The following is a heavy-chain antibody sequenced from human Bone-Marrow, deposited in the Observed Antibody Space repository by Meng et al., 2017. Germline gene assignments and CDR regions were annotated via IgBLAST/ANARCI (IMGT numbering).Heavy chain of an antibody. CDR3: ARFTCYYDSSGYYYYYYGMDV. Sequence: SETLSLTCTVSGGSISSYYWSWIRQPAGKGLEWIGRIYTSGSTNYNPSLKSRVTISVDTSKNQFSLKLSSVTAADTAVYYCARFTCYYDSSGYYYYYYGMDVWGQGNTVNVAS. V-gene: IGHV4-4*07. D-gene: IGHD3-22*01. CDR2: IYTSGST. CDR1: GGSISSYY. J-gene: IGHJ6*02.